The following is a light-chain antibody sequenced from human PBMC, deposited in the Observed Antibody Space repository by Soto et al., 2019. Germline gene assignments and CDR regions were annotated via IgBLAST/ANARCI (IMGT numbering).Light chain of an antibody. CDR3: QQYNNYPLT. J-gene: IGKJ4*01. Sequence: DVQMTQSPSSLSASAGDRVTITCRASQDISSYLAWYQQKPGNAPKSLIYGASSIPTGVPSRFSGSESGTDFTLTISSLQPEDSATYYCQQYNNYPLTFGGGTQVEIK. V-gene: IGKV1D-16*01. CDR2: GAS. CDR1: QDISSY.